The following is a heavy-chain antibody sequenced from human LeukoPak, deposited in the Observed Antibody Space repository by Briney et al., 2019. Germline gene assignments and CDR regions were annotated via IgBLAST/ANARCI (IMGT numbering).Heavy chain of an antibody. CDR1: GFTFSSYW. D-gene: IGHD1-26*01. J-gene: IGHJ4*02. CDR2: ITTDGSST. Sequence: GGSLRLSCAASGFTFSSYWMHWVRQAPGKGLVWVSHITTDGSSTTYADSVKGRFTISRDNAKNTLYLQMNSLRAGDTAVYYCARDDGSYYVWGQGALVTVSS. CDR3: ARDDGSYYV. V-gene: IGHV3-74*01.